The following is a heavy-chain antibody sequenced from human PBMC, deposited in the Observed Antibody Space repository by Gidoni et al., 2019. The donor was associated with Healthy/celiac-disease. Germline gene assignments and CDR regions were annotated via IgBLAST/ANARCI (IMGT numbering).Heavy chain of an antibody. CDR1: GGSISRYY. CDR3: AVTVTTGTPFDY. Sequence: QVQLQASGPGLEKPSETLSLTCPVPGGSISRYYWSWIRQHAGKGLEWIGRIYTRGSTNYNPSLKSRVTMSVDTSKNQFSLKLSSVTAADTAVYYCAVTVTTGTPFDYWGQGTLVTVSS. J-gene: IGHJ4*02. CDR2: IYTRGST. D-gene: IGHD4-17*01. V-gene: IGHV4-4*07.